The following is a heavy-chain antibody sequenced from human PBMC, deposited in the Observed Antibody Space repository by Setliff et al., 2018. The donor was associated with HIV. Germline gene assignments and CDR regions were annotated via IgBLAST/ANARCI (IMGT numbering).Heavy chain of an antibody. D-gene: IGHD5-12*01. Sequence: PSETLSLTCSVSGGSIISDIFYWGWIRQPPGKGLEWIGSIYPGSTKCNPSLGSRLTISLDSPTNQFSVTLSSVTAADTAMYYCARYTVGSMVDYWGPGTLVTVSS. CDR1: GGSIISDIFY. CDR2: IYPGST. J-gene: IGHJ4*02. CDR3: ARYTVGSMVDY. V-gene: IGHV4-39*01.